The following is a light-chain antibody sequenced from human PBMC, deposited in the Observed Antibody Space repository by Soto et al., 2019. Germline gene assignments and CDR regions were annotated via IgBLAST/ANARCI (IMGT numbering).Light chain of an antibody. CDR3: QQRSNWIT. Sequence: DIQMTQSPSTLSASVGDRVTITCRASQSISSWLAWYQQKPGKAPKLLINKASSLESGVPSRFSGSGSGTEFTLTISSLEPEDFAVYYCQQRSNWITFGQGTRLEIK. CDR1: QSISSW. V-gene: IGKV1-5*03. CDR2: KAS. J-gene: IGKJ5*01.